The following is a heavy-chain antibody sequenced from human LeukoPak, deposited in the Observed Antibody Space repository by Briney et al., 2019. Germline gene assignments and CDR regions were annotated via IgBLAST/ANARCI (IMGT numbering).Heavy chain of an antibody. V-gene: IGHV1-46*03. Sequence: ASVKVSCKASGYTFTSYYMHWVRQAPGQGLEWMGIINPSGGSTSYAQKLQGRVTMTRDTSTSTVYMELSSLRSEDTAVYYCARDRNLDSSGWYFGYWGQGTLVTVSS. D-gene: IGHD6-19*01. CDR3: ARDRNLDSSGWYFGY. J-gene: IGHJ4*02. CDR1: GYTFTSYY. CDR2: INPSGGST.